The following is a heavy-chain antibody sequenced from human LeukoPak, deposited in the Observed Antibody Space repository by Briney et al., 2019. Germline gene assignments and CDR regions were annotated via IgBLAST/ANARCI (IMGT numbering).Heavy chain of an antibody. CDR1: GFTFSSYA. CDR3: ANSERDTAMVYPYYFDY. CDR2: ISGSGGST. Sequence: GGSLRLSCAASGFTFSSYAMSWVRQAPGKGLEWVSAISGSGGSTYYADSVKGRFTISRDNSKNTLYLQMNSLRAEDTAVYYCANSERDTAMVYPYYFDYWGQGTLVTVSS. J-gene: IGHJ4*02. V-gene: IGHV3-23*01. D-gene: IGHD5-18*01.